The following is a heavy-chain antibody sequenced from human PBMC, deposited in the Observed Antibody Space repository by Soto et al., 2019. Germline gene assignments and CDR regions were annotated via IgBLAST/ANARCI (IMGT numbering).Heavy chain of an antibody. D-gene: IGHD2-21*02. CDR1: GGSISRSSYY. V-gene: IGHV4-39*01. J-gene: IGHJ5*02. CDR3: ARQTRTAIQGLWFDP. CDR2: IYYSGST. Sequence: SETLSLTCTVSGGSISRSSYYWGWIRQPPGKGLEWIGSIYYSGSTYYNPSLKSRVTISVDTSKNQFSLKLSSVTAADTAVYYCARQTRTAIQGLWFDPWGQGTLVTVSS.